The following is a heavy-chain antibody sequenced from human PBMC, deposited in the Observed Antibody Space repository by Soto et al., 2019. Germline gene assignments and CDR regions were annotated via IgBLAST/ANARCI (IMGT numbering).Heavy chain of an antibody. CDR2: IIPIFGTA. CDR3: ARARRSMIVVVSAFDI. Sequence: SVKVSCKASGGTFSSYAISWVRQAPGQGLEWMGGIIPIFGTANYAQKFQGRVTITADESTSTAYMELSSLRSEDTAVYYCARARRSMIVVVSAFDIWGQGTMVTVSS. D-gene: IGHD3-22*01. CDR1: GGTFSSYA. V-gene: IGHV1-69*13. J-gene: IGHJ3*02.